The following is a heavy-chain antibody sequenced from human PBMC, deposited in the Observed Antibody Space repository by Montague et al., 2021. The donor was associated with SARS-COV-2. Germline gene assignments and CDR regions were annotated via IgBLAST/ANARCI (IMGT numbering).Heavy chain of an antibody. CDR3: ARAQMSRITIFGVVAEFDP. V-gene: IGHV4-59*01. Sequence: SETLSLTCTVSGGSISSYYWSWIRQPPGKGLEWIGYIYYSGSTNYNPSXXSRVTISVDTSKNQFSLKLSSVTAADTAVYYCARAQMSRITIFGVVAEFDPWGQGTLVTVSS. J-gene: IGHJ5*02. CDR2: IYYSGST. CDR1: GGSISSYY. D-gene: IGHD3-3*01.